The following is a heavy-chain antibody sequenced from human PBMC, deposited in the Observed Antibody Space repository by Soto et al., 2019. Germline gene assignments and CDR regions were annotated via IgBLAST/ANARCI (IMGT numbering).Heavy chain of an antibody. D-gene: IGHD3-10*01. J-gene: IGHJ5*02. CDR3: ARDAISMVRGTNNWFDP. CDR2: ISGNGIAT. Sequence: GGSLRLSCEASGFIFSDHAMSWVRQAPGKGLEWVSAISGNGIATYYADSVKGRFTISRDNSKNTLYLQMNRLRADEKAVYYCARDAISMVRGTNNWFDPCDQGPLVTISS. V-gene: IGHV3-23*01. CDR1: GFIFSDHA.